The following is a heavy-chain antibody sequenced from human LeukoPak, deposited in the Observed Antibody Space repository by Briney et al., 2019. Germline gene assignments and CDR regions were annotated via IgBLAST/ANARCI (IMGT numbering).Heavy chain of an antibody. CDR1: GFTFSGSA. Sequence: GGSLRLSCAASGFTFSGSAMLWVRQASGKGPEWVGRIRSKANSYATAYAASVKGRFTISRDDSKNTAYLQMNSLKTEDTAVYNCTRHIYYEDGFDYWGQGTLVTVSS. V-gene: IGHV3-73*01. D-gene: IGHD3-22*01. J-gene: IGHJ4*02. CDR3: TRHIYYEDGFDY. CDR2: IRSKANSYAT.